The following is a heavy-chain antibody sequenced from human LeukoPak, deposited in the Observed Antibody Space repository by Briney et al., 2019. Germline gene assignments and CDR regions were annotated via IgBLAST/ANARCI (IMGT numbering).Heavy chain of an antibody. V-gene: IGHV1-69*05. CDR3: ARDRVEYSYAHNFDY. D-gene: IGHD5-18*01. J-gene: IGHJ4*02. Sequence: SVKVSCKASGGTFSSYAISWVRQAPGQGLEWMGRIIPIFGTANYVQKFQGRVTITTDESTSTAYMELSSLRSEDTAVYYCARDRVEYSYAHNFDYWGQGTLVTVSS. CDR2: IIPIFGTA. CDR1: GGTFSSYA.